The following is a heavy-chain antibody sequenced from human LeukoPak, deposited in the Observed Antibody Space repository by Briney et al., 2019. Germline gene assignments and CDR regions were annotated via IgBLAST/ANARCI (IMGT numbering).Heavy chain of an antibody. Sequence: PSETLSLTCTVSGGSISSYYWSWIRQPPGKGLEWIGYIYYSGSTNYNPSLKSRVTISVDTSKNQFSLKLSSVTAADTAVYYCATNYDFWSGSSYWGQGTLVTVSS. CDR3: ATNYDFWSGSSY. V-gene: IGHV4-59*01. CDR1: GGSISSYY. D-gene: IGHD3-3*01. CDR2: IYYSGST. J-gene: IGHJ4*02.